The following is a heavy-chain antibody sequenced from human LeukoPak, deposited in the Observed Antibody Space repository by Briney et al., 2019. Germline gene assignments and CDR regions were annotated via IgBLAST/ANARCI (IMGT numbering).Heavy chain of an antibody. D-gene: IGHD3-10*01. Sequence: TSETLSLTCAVSGGSINSGDYYWSWIRQPPGKGLEWIGYIYYSGSTYYNPSLKSRVTISVDTSKNQFSLKLSSVTAADTAVYYCARDSGAGDYYGSGGIDPWGQGTLVTVSS. J-gene: IGHJ5*02. V-gene: IGHV4-30-4*01. CDR1: GGSINSGDYY. CDR2: IYYSGST. CDR3: ARDSGAGDYYGSGGIDP.